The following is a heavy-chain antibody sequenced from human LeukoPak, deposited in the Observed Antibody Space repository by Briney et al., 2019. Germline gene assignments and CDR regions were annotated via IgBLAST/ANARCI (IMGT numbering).Heavy chain of an antibody. J-gene: IGHJ4*02. CDR1: GFTFNDHW. CDR2: IKPDGSDT. CDR3: ARARVLRYFDPSYYFDY. D-gene: IGHD3-9*01. Sequence: PGGSLRLSCEASGFTFNDHWMTWVRQAPGKGLEWLAYIKPDGSDTYYGDSVKGRFIISRDDAKNSLYLQMNSLSAEDTAFYYCARARVLRYFDPSYYFDYWGQGTLVTVSS. V-gene: IGHV3-7*03.